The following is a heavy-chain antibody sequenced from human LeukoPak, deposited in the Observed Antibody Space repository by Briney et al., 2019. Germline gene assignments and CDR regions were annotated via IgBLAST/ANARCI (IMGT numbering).Heavy chain of an antibody. CDR3: ARDSFYELVSDAFDI. D-gene: IGHD2/OR15-2a*01. Sequence: SETLSLTCTVSGGSISSYYWSWIRQPAGKGLEWIGRIYTSGSTNYNPSLKSRVTMSVDTSKNQFSLKLSSVTAADTAVYRCARDSFYELVSDAFDIWGQGTMVTVSS. V-gene: IGHV4-4*07. CDR2: IYTSGST. CDR1: GGSISSYY. J-gene: IGHJ3*02.